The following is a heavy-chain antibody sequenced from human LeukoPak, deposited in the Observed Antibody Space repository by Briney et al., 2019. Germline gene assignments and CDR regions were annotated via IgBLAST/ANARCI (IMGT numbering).Heavy chain of an antibody. CDR2: IKRDGSEK. J-gene: IGHJ3*02. D-gene: IGHD6-19*01. V-gene: IGHV3-7*01. CDR1: GFTFSSYW. CDR3: AREQYSSGSAFDI. Sequence: GGSLRLSCAASGFTFSSYWMNWVRQAPGKGLEWVANIKRDGSEKYYVDSLKGRFTISRDNAKNSLYLQMNSLRAEDTAVYYCAREQYSSGSAFDIWGQGTMVTVSS.